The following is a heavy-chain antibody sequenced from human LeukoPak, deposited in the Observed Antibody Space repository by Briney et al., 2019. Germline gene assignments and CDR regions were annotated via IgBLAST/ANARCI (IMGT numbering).Heavy chain of an antibody. CDR1: GGSISSRSYY. D-gene: IGHD6-13*01. Sequence: SETLSLTCSVSGGSISSRSYYWGWVRQPPGKGLEWIGSTYYTGSTYYNPSLRSRVSISGDTSKNQVSLKVNSVTAADTAVYYCARLGAAPGPPHYFYHGMDVWGQGTTVTVS. V-gene: IGHV4-39*01. CDR3: ARLGAAPGPPHYFYHGMDV. J-gene: IGHJ6*02. CDR2: TYYTGST.